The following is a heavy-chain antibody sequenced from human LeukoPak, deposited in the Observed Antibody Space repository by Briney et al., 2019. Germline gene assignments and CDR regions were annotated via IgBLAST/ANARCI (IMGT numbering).Heavy chain of an antibody. Sequence: SVKVSCKASGGTFSSYAISWVRQAPGQGLEWMGGMIPIFGTANYAQKFQGRVTITTDESTSTAYMELSSLRSEDTAVYYCARDLAARPGNYYYMDFWGKGTTVTVSS. D-gene: IGHD6-6*01. CDR1: GGTFSSYA. CDR3: ARDLAARPGNYYYMDF. J-gene: IGHJ6*03. CDR2: MIPIFGTA. V-gene: IGHV1-69*05.